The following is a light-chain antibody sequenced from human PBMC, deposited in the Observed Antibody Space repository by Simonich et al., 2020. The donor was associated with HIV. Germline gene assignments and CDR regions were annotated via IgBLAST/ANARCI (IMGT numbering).Light chain of an antibody. CDR3: QQYSNTMYT. J-gene: IGKJ2*01. V-gene: IGKV4-1*01. Sequence: DIVMTQSPDSLAVSLGERATINCKSTQSVLSSSNNRNYLAWYQQKPGQPPKLLIYWASTRESGVPDRFSGSGSGTDFTLTISSLQAEDVAVYYCQQYSNTMYTFGQGTKLEIK. CDR1: QSVLSSSNNRNY. CDR2: WAS.